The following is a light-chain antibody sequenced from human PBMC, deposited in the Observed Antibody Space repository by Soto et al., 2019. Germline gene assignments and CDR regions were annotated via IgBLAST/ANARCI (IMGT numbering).Light chain of an antibody. CDR3: QVWDSSSDSYV. J-gene: IGLJ1*01. Sequence: ELTQPPSVSVAPGKTARITCGGNNIGSKSVHWYQQKPGQAPVLVIYYDSDRPSGIPERFSGSNSGNTATLTISRVEAGDEADYYCQVWDSSSDSYVFGTGTKLTVL. CDR2: YDS. CDR1: NIGSKS. V-gene: IGLV3-21*04.